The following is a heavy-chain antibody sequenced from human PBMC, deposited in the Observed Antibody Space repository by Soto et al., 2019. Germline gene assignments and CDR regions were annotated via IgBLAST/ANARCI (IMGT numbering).Heavy chain of an antibody. CDR1: GYTFTSYY. D-gene: IGHD3-3*01. Sequence: ASVKVSCKASGYTFTSYYMHWVRQAPGQGLEWMGIINPSGGSTSYAQKFQGRVTMTRNTSTSTAYMELSSLRSEDTAVYYCARGEGSGYWYYYYMDVWGKGTTVTVSS. J-gene: IGHJ6*03. V-gene: IGHV1-46*01. CDR3: ARGEGSGYWYYYYMDV. CDR2: INPSGGST.